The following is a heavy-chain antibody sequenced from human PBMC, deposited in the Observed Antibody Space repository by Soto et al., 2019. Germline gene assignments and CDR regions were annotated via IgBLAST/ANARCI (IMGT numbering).Heavy chain of an antibody. Sequence: EVQLLESGGDLVQPGGALRLFCAASGFIFSNYAMTWVRQAPGKGPEWVSTFTSGGSTYYRDTVKGRFTISRDNSKNTLYLQMNSLRAEDTAVYYSARTDKYNSQSSGWANRFDYWGQGTLVTVSS. V-gene: IGHV3-23*01. CDR3: ARTDKYNSQSSGWANRFDY. D-gene: IGHD6-19*01. J-gene: IGHJ4*02. CDR2: FTSGGST. CDR1: GFIFSNYA.